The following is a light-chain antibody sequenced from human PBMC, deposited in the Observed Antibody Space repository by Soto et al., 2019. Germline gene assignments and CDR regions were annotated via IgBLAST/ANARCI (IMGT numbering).Light chain of an antibody. CDR3: QQLKSYPLT. J-gene: IGKJ4*01. Sequence: AIRMTQSPSSLSASTRDRVTITCRASQDISSYLAWYQQKQGKAPRYXIYGAPTLQSGVPSRFSGSRSGTECTRTISSLQPADVQTYYCQQLKSYPLTFGGGTKVDIK. V-gene: IGKV1-8*01. CDR2: GAP. CDR1: QDISSY.